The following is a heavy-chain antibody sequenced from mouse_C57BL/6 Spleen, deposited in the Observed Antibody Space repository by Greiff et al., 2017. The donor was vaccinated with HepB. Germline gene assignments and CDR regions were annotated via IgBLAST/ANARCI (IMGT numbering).Heavy chain of an antibody. CDR1: GYTFTSYW. CDR2: IDPSDSYT. J-gene: IGHJ1*03. CDR3: ARVGPFDV. V-gene: IGHV1-59*01. D-gene: IGHD1-1*02. Sequence: QVQLQQPGAELVRPGPSVKLSCKASGYTFTSYWMHWVKQRPGQGLAWIGVIDPSDSYTNYNQKFKGKATLTVDTSSSTAYMQLSSLTSEDSAVYYCARVGPFDVWGTGTTVTVSS.